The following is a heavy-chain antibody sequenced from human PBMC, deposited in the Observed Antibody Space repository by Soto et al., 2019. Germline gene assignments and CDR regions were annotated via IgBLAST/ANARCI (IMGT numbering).Heavy chain of an antibody. D-gene: IGHD2-2*01. J-gene: IGHJ6*02. CDR1: GGTFGSYT. Sequence: QVHLVQSGAEVKKPGSSVKVSCTASGGTFGSYTVTWVRQAPGQGLEWMGEIIPMFGTASYAQKFQGRVTLTADKSTTTAHMDLSSQSSDDTSVYFCARQKAMPPHFYSGMDVWGQGTTVTVSS. CDR2: IIPMFGTA. V-gene: IGHV1-69*06. CDR3: ARQKAMPPHFYSGMDV.